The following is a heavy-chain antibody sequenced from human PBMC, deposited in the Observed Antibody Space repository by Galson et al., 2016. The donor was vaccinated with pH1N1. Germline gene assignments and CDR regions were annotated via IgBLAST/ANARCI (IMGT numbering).Heavy chain of an antibody. D-gene: IGHD6-13*01. CDR2: MNPNNDNT. V-gene: IGHV1-8*01. Sequence: SVKVSCKASGYTFTDYDINWVRQGTGQGLEWMGWMNPNNDNTGYAQKFQGRVTMTRNTSVSTAYMELSSLRAEDTAVYYCARAIAAAGSLWGQGTMVTVSS. J-gene: IGHJ4*02. CDR3: ARAIAAAGSL. CDR1: GYTFTDYD.